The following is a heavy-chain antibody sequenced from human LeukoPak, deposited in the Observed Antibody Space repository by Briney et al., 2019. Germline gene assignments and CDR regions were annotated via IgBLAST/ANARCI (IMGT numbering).Heavy chain of an antibody. CDR3: ARGVYYFDY. Sequence: SETLSLTCAAYGGSFSGYYWSWIRQPPGKGLEWIGEINHSGSTNYNPSLKSRVTISVDTPKNQFSLKLSSVTAADTAVYYCARGVYYFDYWGQGTLVTVSS. V-gene: IGHV4-34*01. J-gene: IGHJ4*02. CDR2: INHSGST. CDR1: GGSFSGYY.